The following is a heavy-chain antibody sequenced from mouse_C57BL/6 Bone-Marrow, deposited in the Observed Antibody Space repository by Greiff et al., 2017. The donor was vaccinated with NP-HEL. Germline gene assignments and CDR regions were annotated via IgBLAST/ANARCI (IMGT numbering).Heavy chain of an antibody. D-gene: IGHD2-1*01. CDR3: ARERTLDYGNYYAMDY. CDR1: GYSFTSYY. CDR2: IYPGSGNT. J-gene: IGHJ4*01. Sequence: QVQLQQSGPELVKPGASVKISCKASGYSFTSYYIHWVKQRPGQGLEWIGWIYPGSGNTKYNEKFKGKATLTADTSSSTAYMHLSSLTSEDSAVYYCARERTLDYGNYYAMDYWGQGTSVTVSS. V-gene: IGHV1-66*01.